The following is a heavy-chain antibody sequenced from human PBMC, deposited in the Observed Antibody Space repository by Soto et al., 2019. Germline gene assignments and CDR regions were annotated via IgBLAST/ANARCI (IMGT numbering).Heavy chain of an antibody. J-gene: IGHJ4*02. Sequence: ASWKVSCQSSGYTFTRSRMIWVRQPAGRGLEWMGWIIPGNGNKKSAQKFQGRVIIGGDTSASTAYMELSSLRSEDRAVYYCARGGYFDSSNYPAYWGLGPLVTV. V-gene: IGHV1-3*01. D-gene: IGHD3-22*01. CDR1: GYTFTRSR. CDR2: IIPGNGNK. CDR3: ARGGYFDSSNYPAY.